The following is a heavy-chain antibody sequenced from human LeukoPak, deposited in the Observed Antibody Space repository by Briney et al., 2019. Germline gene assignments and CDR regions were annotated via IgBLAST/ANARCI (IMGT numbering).Heavy chain of an antibody. V-gene: IGHV3-30*18. D-gene: IGHD6-13*01. Sequence: SGGSLRLSCAASGFTFSSYGMHWVRQAPGKGLEWVAVISYDGSNKYYADSVKGRFTISRDNSKNTLYLQMNSLRAEDTAVYYCAKGLGSSFPAAIDYWGQGTLVTVSS. CDR1: GFTFSSYG. CDR3: AKGLGSSFPAAIDY. CDR2: ISYDGSNK. J-gene: IGHJ4*02.